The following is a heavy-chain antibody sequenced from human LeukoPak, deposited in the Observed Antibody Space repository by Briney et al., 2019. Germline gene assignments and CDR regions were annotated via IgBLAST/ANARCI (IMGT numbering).Heavy chain of an antibody. J-gene: IGHJ4*02. Sequence: GGSLRLSCAASGFTFSTFAIHWVRQAPGKGLEWVAFISYDGSDKYYADSVKGRFTISRDSSKNTVYLQMNNLRAEDTSLYYCARDQSGTYCVDYWGQGTLVTVSS. CDR1: GFTFSTFA. CDR2: ISYDGSDK. D-gene: IGHD1-26*01. V-gene: IGHV3-30*04. CDR3: ARDQSGTYCVDY.